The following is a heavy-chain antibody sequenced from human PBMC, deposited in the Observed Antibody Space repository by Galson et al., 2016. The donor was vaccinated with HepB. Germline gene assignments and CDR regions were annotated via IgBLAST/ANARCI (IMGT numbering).Heavy chain of an antibody. D-gene: IGHD1-1*01. CDR1: AFTFSTYW. CDR3: VRFIASPWNDYYYYGMDV. Sequence: SLRLSCAASAFTFSTYWMSWVRQAPGKGLEWVANINQDGSEKSYVDSVKGRFTISRDNAKNSLYLHMNSLRAEDTALYYCVRFIASPWNDYYYYGMDVWGKGTTVTVSS. J-gene: IGHJ6*04. V-gene: IGHV3-7*01. CDR2: INQDGSEK.